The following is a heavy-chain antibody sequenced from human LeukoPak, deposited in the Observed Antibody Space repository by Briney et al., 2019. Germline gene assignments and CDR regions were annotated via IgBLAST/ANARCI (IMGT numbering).Heavy chain of an antibody. D-gene: IGHD5-24*01. V-gene: IGHV5-51*01. CDR3: ARRGDSYTLA. Sequence: GESLQISCKASGYSFTDFWIGWVRQMPGKGLEWMGIIYPRDSDTRYSPSFQGQVTISADKSISTTYLQWSSLKASDTAMFFCARRGDSYTLAWGQGTLVTVSS. J-gene: IGHJ5*02. CDR1: GYSFTDFW. CDR2: IYPRDSDT.